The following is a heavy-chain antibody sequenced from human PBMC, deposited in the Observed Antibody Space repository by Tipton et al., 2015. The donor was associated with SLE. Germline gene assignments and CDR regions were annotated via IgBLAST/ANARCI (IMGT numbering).Heavy chain of an antibody. V-gene: IGHV4-59*08. CDR1: GGSISSYY. D-gene: IGHD3-3*01. Sequence: TLSLTCTVSGGSISSYYWSWIRQPPGKGLEWIGYIYYSGSTNYNPSLKSRVTISVDTSKNQFSLKLSSVTAADTAVYYCARHVRVEYYDFWSGGFDAFDIWGQGTMVTVSS. J-gene: IGHJ3*02. CDR3: ARHVRVEYYDFWSGGFDAFDI. CDR2: IYYSGST.